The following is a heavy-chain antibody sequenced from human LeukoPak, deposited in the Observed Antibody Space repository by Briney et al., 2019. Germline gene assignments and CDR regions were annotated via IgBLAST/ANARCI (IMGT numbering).Heavy chain of an antibody. D-gene: IGHD2-21*02. V-gene: IGHV4-34*01. CDR1: GGSLSDYV. Sequence: SETLSLTCAVSGGSLSDYVWAWIRQPPGKTLEWIAEINHTGAASYKTSLRSRVTIAIDMSQKQFSLTMTSMTAADTAVYFCARVASRVPPQNSIVVPVSSFDSWGQGTLVTVSS. J-gene: IGHJ4*02. CDR3: ARVASRVPPQNSIVVPVSSFDS. CDR2: INHTGAA.